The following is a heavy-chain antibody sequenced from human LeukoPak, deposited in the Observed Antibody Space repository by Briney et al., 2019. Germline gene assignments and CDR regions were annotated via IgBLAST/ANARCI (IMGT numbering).Heavy chain of an antibody. CDR2: IYSGGNT. V-gene: IGHV3-66*01. D-gene: IGHD1-26*01. Sequence: GGSLRLSCAASGFTFSSYAMSWVRQAPGKGLEWVSVIYSGGNTYHADSVKGRFTISRDNSKNTLSLLMSSLRADDTAVYYCARYNSGPFDYWGQGVLVTVSS. J-gene: IGHJ4*02. CDR1: GFTFSSYA. CDR3: ARYNSGPFDY.